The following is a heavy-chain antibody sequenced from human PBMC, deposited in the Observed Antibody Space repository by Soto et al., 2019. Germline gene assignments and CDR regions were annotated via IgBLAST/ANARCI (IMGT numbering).Heavy chain of an antibody. J-gene: IGHJ4*02. CDR2: IIPIFGTA. CDR3: ARGGDPLEYFDY. V-gene: IGHV1-69*06. Sequence: SVKVSCKASGGTFSSYAISWVRRAPGQGLEWMGGIIPIFGTANYAQKFQGRVTITADKSTSTAYMELSSLRSEDTAVYYCARGGDPLEYFDYWGQGTLVTVSS. CDR1: GGTFSSYA. D-gene: IGHD3-10*01.